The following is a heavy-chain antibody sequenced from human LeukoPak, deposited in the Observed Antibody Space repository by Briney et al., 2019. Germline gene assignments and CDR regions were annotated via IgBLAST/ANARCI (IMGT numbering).Heavy chain of an antibody. CDR2: INHSGST. Sequence: SETLSLTCAVYGGSFSGYYWSWIRQPPGKGLEWIGEINHSGSTNYNPSLKSRVTISVDTSKNQFSLKLSSVTAADTAVYYCARGRDGYHKGAFDIWGQGTMVTVSS. J-gene: IGHJ3*02. CDR1: GGSFSGYY. V-gene: IGHV4-34*01. CDR3: ARGRDGYHKGAFDI. D-gene: IGHD5-24*01.